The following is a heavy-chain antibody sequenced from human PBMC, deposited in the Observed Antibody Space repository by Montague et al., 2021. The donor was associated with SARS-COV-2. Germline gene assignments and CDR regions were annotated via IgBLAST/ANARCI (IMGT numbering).Heavy chain of an antibody. J-gene: IGHJ4*02. CDR1: GGSISNSIYY. Sequence: SETLSLTCTVSGGSISNSIYYWDWIRQPPGKGLEWIGSIYYTENTYYSPSLKSRVTISIDTSKNQFSLKLSSVTAADTAVYYCARPGSGYSYGSGAFDYWGQGTLVTVS. CDR3: ARPGSGYSYGSGAFDY. D-gene: IGHD5-18*01. V-gene: IGHV4-39*01. CDR2: IYYTENT.